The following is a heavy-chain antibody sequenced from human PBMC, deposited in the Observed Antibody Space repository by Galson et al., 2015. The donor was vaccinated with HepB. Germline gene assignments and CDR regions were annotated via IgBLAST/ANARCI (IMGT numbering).Heavy chain of an antibody. CDR1: GFTFSSYW. V-gene: IGHV3-74*01. D-gene: IGHD5-24*01. CDR3: ARADLSRDGYKYYYYGMDV. CDR2: VNSDGSST. J-gene: IGHJ6*02. Sequence: SLRLSCAASGFTFSSYWMHWVRQAPGKGLVWVSRVNSDGSSTSYADSVKGRFTISRDNAKNTLYLEMNSLRAEDTAVYYCARADLSRDGYKYYYYGMDVWGQGTTVTVSS.